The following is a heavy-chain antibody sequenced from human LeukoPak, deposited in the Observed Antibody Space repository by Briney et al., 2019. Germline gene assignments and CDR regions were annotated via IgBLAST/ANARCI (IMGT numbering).Heavy chain of an antibody. CDR3: ARPKRGGYYYYYHMDV. D-gene: IGHD2-15*01. J-gene: IGHJ6*03. CDR2: INPNSGGT. CDR1: GYTFTGYY. V-gene: IGHV1-2*02. Sequence: ASVKVSCKASGYTFTGYYMNWVRQAPGQGLEWMGWINPNSGGTNYAQKFQGRVTMTRDTSISTAYMELSRLRSDDTAVYYCARPKRGGYYYYYHMDVWGKGTTVTVSS.